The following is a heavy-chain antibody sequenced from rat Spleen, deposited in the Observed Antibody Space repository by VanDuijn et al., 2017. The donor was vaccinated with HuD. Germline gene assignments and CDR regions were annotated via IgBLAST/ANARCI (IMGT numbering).Heavy chain of an antibody. CDR1: GFTFSDYY. CDR2: IGYDGSRT. J-gene: IGHJ2*01. Sequence: EVQLVESDGGLVQPGRSLKLSCAASGFTFSDYYMAWVRQAPTKGLEWVATIGYDGSRTYYRDTVQGRFTNSRDNVKSTLYLQMDSLRSEDTATYYCERGAAIDYWGQGVMVTVSS. D-gene: IGHD1-2*01. V-gene: IGHV5-7*01. CDR3: ERGAAIDY.